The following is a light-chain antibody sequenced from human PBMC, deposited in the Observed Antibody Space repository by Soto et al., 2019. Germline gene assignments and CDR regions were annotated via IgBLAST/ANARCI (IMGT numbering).Light chain of an antibody. J-gene: IGKJ1*01. Sequence: DIQMTPSPSTLSASVGDRVTITCRASQSISSWLGWYQQKPGKAPKLLIYDASSLESGVPARFSGSGSGTEFTLTISSLQPDDFATYYCQQYNSYSGTFGQGTKVEIK. CDR1: QSISSW. CDR3: QQYNSYSGT. CDR2: DAS. V-gene: IGKV1-5*01.